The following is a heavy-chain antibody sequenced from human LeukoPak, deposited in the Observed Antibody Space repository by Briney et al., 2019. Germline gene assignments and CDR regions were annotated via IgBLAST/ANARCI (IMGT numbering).Heavy chain of an antibody. V-gene: IGHV3-23*01. CDR1: GFSFSSYA. Sequence: GGSLRLSCAASGFSFSSYALSWVRQAPGRGLEWVSAISDSGGRTYYADFVKGRFTISRDNSKNTLYLQMNSLRAEDTAVYFCARSALAALGTGSFDYWGQGTLVTVSS. D-gene: IGHD1-1*01. CDR3: ARSALAALGTGSFDY. J-gene: IGHJ4*02. CDR2: ISDSGGRT.